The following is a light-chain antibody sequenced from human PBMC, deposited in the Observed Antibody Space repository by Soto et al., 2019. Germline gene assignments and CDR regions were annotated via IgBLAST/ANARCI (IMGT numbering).Light chain of an antibody. V-gene: IGKV3-20*01. CDR3: QQYGDSPT. J-gene: IGKJ4*01. CDR2: GAS. Sequence: EIVLTQSPGTLSLSAGERATLSCRASQSVRSSYLAWYQQKPGQAPRLLIYGASSRATGIPDRFSGSGSGTDFTLTISRLEPEDLAVYYCQQYGDSPTFGGGTKVGIK. CDR1: QSVRSSY.